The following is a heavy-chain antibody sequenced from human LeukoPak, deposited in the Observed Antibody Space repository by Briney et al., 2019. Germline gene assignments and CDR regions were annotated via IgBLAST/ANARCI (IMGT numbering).Heavy chain of an antibody. D-gene: IGHD3-22*01. CDR3: AKYGRSGYSSGMDV. J-gene: IGHJ6*02. V-gene: IGHV3-23*01. Sequence: GGSLRLSCAASGFTFSTYAMTWVRQAPGKGLEWVSTINVSGGSTYYADSVKGRFTISRDNSKNTLYLQMNSLRAEDTAVYYCAKYGRSGYSSGMDVWGQGTTVTVSS. CDR2: INVSGGST. CDR1: GFTFSTYA.